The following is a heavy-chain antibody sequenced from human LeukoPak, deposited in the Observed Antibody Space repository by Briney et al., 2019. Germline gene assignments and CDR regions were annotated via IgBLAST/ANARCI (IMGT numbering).Heavy chain of an antibody. J-gene: IGHJ1*01. CDR1: GFTFSDYY. Sequence: GGSLRLSCAASGFTFSDYYMSWIRQAPGKGLEWVSGISGSGGSTYYADSVKGRFTISRDNSKNTLYLQMNSLRAEDTAVYYCAKEVYGDSTGGRFQNWGQGTLVTVSS. CDR3: AKEVYGDSTGGRFQN. V-gene: IGHV3-23*01. D-gene: IGHD4-17*01. CDR2: ISGSGGST.